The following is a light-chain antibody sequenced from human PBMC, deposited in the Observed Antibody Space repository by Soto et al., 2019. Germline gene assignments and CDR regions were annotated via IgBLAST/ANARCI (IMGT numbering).Light chain of an antibody. CDR1: SSDVGGNNH. CDR2: GVT. Sequence: QSALTQPASMSGSPGQSITISCTGTSSDVGGNNHVSWYQQHPGKAPKLIIYGVTNRPSGVSYRFSGSKSGNTASLTISGLQAEDEADYDCNSFAGSRGYVFGTGTKLTVL. J-gene: IGLJ1*01. V-gene: IGLV2-14*01. CDR3: NSFAGSRGYV.